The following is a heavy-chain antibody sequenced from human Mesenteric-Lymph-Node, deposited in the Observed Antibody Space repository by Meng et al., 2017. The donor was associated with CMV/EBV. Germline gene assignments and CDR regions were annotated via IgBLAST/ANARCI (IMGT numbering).Heavy chain of an antibody. V-gene: IGHV3-30*14. CDR1: GFTISGYT. D-gene: IGHD6-13*01. Sequence: GGSLRLSCTASGFTISGYTMHWVRQAPGKGLEWVALFSYAESDKFYADSVEGRLTISRDNSKNTLYLQMNSLRAEDTAVYYCARDRVDIAAGLDVWGQGTTVTVSS. CDR3: ARDRVDIAAGLDV. CDR2: FSYAESDK. J-gene: IGHJ6*02.